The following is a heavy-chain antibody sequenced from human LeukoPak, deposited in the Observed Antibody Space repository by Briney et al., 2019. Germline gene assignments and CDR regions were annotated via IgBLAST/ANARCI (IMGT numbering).Heavy chain of an antibody. Sequence: APVNVSCKASGYTFTSFGISWVRQAPGQGLEWMGWISAYNGNTNYAQKLQGRVTMTTDTSTSTAYMALRSLRSDDTALYYWARHFACSSTSCCYYYYGMDVWGQGTTVTVSS. V-gene: IGHV1-18*01. J-gene: IGHJ6*02. CDR2: ISAYNGNT. CDR3: ARHFACSSTSCCYYYYGMDV. D-gene: IGHD2-2*01. CDR1: GYTFTSFG.